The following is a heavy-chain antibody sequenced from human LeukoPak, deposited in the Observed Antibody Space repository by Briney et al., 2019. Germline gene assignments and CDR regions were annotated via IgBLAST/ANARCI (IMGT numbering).Heavy chain of an antibody. CDR2: IIPIVRTT. CDR3: ARAAGSAWEYFDY. V-gene: IGHV1-69*01. D-gene: IGHD1-26*01. CDR1: GGTFISYA. J-gene: IGHJ4*02. Sequence: SVKVSCKASGGTFISYALNWVRQAPGQGLEWMAGIIPIVRTTNYAQKFQGRVTITADESTSTTYMELSSLRSEDTAVYYCARAAGSAWEYFDYWGQGTLVTVSS.